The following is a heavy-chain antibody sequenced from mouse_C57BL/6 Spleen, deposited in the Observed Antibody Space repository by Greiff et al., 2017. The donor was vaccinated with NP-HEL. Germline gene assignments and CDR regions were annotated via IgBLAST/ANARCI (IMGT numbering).Heavy chain of an antibody. V-gene: IGHV1-59*01. D-gene: IGHD1-1*01. J-gene: IGHJ4*01. CDR3: ARGITTVVARAMDY. CDR2: IDPSDSYT. CDR1: GYTFTSYW. Sequence: QVQLQQPGAELVRPGTSVKLSCKASGYTFTSYWMHWVKQRPGQGLEWIGVIDPSDSYTNYNQKFKGKATLTVDTSSSTAYMQLSSLTSEDSAVYYCARGITTVVARAMDYWGQGTSVTVS.